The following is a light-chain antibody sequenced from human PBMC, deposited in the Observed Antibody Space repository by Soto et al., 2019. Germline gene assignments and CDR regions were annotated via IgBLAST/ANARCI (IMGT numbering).Light chain of an antibody. Sequence: QSALTQPASVSGSPGQSITISCTGTSSDVGGYNYVSWYQQHPGKAPKLMIFEVTNRPSGISNRFSGSRSGNMASLTISDLQAEDEAEYYCNSYTGSNTFVFGTGTKVTVL. CDR1: SSDVGGYNY. CDR2: EVT. J-gene: IGLJ1*01. V-gene: IGLV2-14*03. CDR3: NSYTGSNTFV.